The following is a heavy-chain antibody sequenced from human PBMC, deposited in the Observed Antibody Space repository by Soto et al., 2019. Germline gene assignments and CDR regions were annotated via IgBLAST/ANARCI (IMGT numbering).Heavy chain of an antibody. D-gene: IGHD2-15*01. CDR3: ARARGHCSGGSCYSCKY. V-gene: IGHV3-74*01. CDR1: GFTFSSYW. Sequence: EVQLVESGGGLVQPGGSLRLSCAASGFTFSSYWMRWVRQAPGKGLVWVSRINRDGSSTSYADSVKGRFTISRDNAKNTLYLQMNSLRAEDTAVYYCARARGHCSGGSCYSCKYWGQGTLVTVSS. J-gene: IGHJ4*02. CDR2: INRDGSST.